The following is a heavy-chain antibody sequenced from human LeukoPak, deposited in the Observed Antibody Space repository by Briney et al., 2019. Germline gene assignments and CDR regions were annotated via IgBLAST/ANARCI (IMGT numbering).Heavy chain of an antibody. CDR3: ARGSGSYARSAAFDI. Sequence: GGSLRLSCAASGFIFSSYALNWVRQAPGKGLEWVSFISGSGFDTYYADSVKGRFTFSRDNSKNSLYLQMNSLRAEDTAVYYCARGSGSYARSAAFDIWGQGTMVTVSS. V-gene: IGHV3-23*01. D-gene: IGHD1-26*01. CDR2: ISGSGFDT. J-gene: IGHJ3*02. CDR1: GFIFSSYA.